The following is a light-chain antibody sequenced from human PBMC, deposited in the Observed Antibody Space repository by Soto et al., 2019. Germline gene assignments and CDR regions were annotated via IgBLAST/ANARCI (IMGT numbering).Light chain of an antibody. J-gene: IGLJ1*01. Sequence: QSALTQPPSASGSPGQSVTISCTGTSSDVGGYNYVSWYQQHPGRAPKLMICEVSKRPSGVPDRFSGSKSGNTASLTVSGLQTEDEADYYCSSYAGSNNQVFGTGTKLTVL. CDR1: SSDVGGYNY. CDR2: EVS. V-gene: IGLV2-8*01. CDR3: SSYAGSNNQV.